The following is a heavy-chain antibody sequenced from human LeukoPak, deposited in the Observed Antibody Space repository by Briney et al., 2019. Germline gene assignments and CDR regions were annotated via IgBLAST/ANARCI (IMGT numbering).Heavy chain of an antibody. Sequence: GGSLRLSCAASGFTLSNNAMAWVRQAPGKGLEWVSGIDGGRDNTHYADSVKGRLTISRDSSKNALYHQMNSLRVEDTAVYYCAKDILGWTFDVWGQGTLVTVS. CDR1: GFTLSNNA. CDR3: AKDILGWTFDV. J-gene: IGHJ3*01. CDR2: IDGGRDNT. V-gene: IGHV3-23*01. D-gene: IGHD3-3*01.